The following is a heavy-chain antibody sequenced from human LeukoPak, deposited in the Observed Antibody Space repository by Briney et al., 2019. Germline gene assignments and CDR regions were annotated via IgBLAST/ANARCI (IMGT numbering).Heavy chain of an antibody. V-gene: IGHV4-59*01. D-gene: IGHD6-13*01. J-gene: IGHJ5*02. CDR2: IYYSGRT. Sequence: PSEPLSLTCTVSGGSISSYYWSWLRQPPGKGLEWIGYIYYSGRTNYNPSLKSRVTISVDTSKNQFSLKLSSVTAADTAVYYCARDPGYSSSWYWFDPWGQGTLVTVSS. CDR3: ARDPGYSSSWYWFDP. CDR1: GGSISSYY.